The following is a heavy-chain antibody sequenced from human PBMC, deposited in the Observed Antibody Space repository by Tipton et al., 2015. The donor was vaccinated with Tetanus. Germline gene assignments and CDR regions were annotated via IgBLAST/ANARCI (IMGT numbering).Heavy chain of an antibody. V-gene: IGHV3-9*01. J-gene: IGHJ3*02. CDR2: ISWNSGSI. CDR3: AKDMEWELLLDAFDI. D-gene: IGHD1-26*01. CDR1: GFTFDDYA. Sequence: SLRLSCAASGFTFDDYAMHWVRQAPGEGLEWVSGISWNSGSIGYADSVKGRFTISRDNAKNSLYLQMNSLRAEDTALYYCAKDMEWELLLDAFDIWGQGTMVTVSS.